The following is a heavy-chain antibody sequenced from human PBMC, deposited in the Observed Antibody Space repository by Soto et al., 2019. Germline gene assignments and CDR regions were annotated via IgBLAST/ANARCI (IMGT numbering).Heavy chain of an antibody. J-gene: IGHJ5*02. CDR3: ARDQGVAAAGITWFDP. V-gene: IGHV4-59*01. Sequence: SETLSLTCTVSGGSISRYYWSWIRQPPGKGLEWIGYIYYSGSTNYNPSLKSRVTISVDTSKNQFSLKLSSVTAADTAVYYCARDQGVAAAGITWFDPWGQGSLVTVSS. CDR2: IYYSGST. D-gene: IGHD6-13*01. CDR1: GGSISRYY.